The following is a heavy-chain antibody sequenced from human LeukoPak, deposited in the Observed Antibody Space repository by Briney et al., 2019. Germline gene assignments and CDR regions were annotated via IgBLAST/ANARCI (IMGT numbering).Heavy chain of an antibody. CDR2: TSGSGGST. V-gene: IGHV3-23*01. J-gene: IGHJ5*02. CDR3: AKDLSVPGVVITNWFDP. Sequence: PGGSLRLSCAASGFTFSSYAMSWVRQAPGKGLEWVSATSGSGGSTYYADSVKGRFTISRDNSKNTLYLQMNSLRAEDTAVYYCAKDLSVPGVVITNWFDPWGQGTLVTVSS. CDR1: GFTFSSYA. D-gene: IGHD3-10*01.